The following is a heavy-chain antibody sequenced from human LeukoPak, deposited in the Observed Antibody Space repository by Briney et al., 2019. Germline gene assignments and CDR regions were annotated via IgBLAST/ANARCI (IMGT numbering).Heavy chain of an antibody. J-gene: IGHJ4*02. CDR2: IHYTGGT. D-gene: IGHD3-9*01. Sequence: SETLSLTCAVYGGSISGYYWSWIRQPPGKGLEWVGEIHYTGGTSYNPSLKSRATISLDTSKNQLSLKLSSVTAADTAVYYCARGNILSGYCFDFWGQGALVTVSS. CDR1: GGSISGYY. V-gene: IGHV4-34*01. CDR3: ARGNILSGYCFDF.